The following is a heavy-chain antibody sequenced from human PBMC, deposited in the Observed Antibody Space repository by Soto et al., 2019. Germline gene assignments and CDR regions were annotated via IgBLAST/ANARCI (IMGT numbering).Heavy chain of an antibody. V-gene: IGHV3-23*01. CDR3: AKDWCSGTTCYCLEN. CDR2: VSGSSGSK. J-gene: IGHJ4*02. Sequence: EVQLLESGGGLVQPGGSLRLSCAASGFTFSSYAMSWVRQAPGKGLEWVSSVSGSSGSKSYADSVKGWFTISRDNSKSKVYLQMNSLRAEDTAVYFCAKDWCSGTTCYCLENWGQGTLVTVSS. CDR1: GFTFSSYA. D-gene: IGHD1-7*01.